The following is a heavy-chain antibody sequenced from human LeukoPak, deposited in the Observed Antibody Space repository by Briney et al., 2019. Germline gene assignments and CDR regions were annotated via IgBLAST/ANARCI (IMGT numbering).Heavy chain of an antibody. V-gene: IGHV1-69*13. CDR2: IIPIFGTA. CDR1: GGTFSSYA. CDR3: ARDHGDNLWSGYLD. D-gene: IGHD3-3*01. Sequence: ASVKVSCKASGGTFSSYAISWVRQAPGQGLEWMGGIIPIFGTANYAQKFQGRVTITADESTSTAYMELSSLRSEDTAVYYCARDHGDNLWSGYLDWGQGTLVTVSS. J-gene: IGHJ4*02.